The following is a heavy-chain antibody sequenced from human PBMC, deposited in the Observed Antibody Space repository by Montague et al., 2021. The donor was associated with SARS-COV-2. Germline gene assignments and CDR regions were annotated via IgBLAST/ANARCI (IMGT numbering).Heavy chain of an antibody. V-gene: IGHV3-48*02. J-gene: IGHJ4*02. D-gene: IGHD6-19*01. CDR1: GFSFRSYS. CDR3: VREGLAGTWHYFDY. CDR2: ISSSGDII. Sequence: SLRLSCAASGFSFRSYSMNWVRQAPGKGLEWVSYISSSGDIIYQADSVKGRFTISRDNAKNSLYLQMNSLRDEDTAVYYCVREGLAGTWHYFDYWGQGTLVTVSS.